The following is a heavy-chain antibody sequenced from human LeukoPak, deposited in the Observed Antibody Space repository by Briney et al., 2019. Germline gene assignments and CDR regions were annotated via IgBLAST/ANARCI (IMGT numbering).Heavy chain of an antibody. V-gene: IGHV1-2*02. CDR1: EYTFTAYY. D-gene: IGHD5-12*01. Sequence: GASVKVSCKASEYTFTAYYMHWVRQAPGQGLEWMGWINPKSADTNYAQKFQGRVTMTRDTSISTAYMELSRLRSDDTVVFYCARGRPLIGAIHDAFDIWGLGTMVTVSS. CDR3: ARGRPLIGAIHDAFDI. CDR2: INPKSADT. J-gene: IGHJ3*02.